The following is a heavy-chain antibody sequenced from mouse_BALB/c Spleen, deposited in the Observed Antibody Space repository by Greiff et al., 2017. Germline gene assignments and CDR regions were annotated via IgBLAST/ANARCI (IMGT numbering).Heavy chain of an antibody. CDR3: AREDHYDYLDD. CDR2: ISDGGSYT. D-gene: IGHD1-2*01. Sequence: EVQLVESGGGLVKPGGSLKLSCAASGFTFSDYYMYWVRQTPEKRLEWVATISDGGSYTYYPDSVKGRFTISRDNAKNNLYLQMSSLESEDTAMYYCAREDHYDYLDDWGQGTTLTVSS. V-gene: IGHV5-4*02. J-gene: IGHJ2*01. CDR1: GFTFSDYY.